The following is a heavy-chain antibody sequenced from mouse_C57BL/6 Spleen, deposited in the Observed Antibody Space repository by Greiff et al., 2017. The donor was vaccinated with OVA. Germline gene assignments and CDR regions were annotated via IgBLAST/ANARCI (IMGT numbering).Heavy chain of an antibody. V-gene: IGHV6-3*01. Sequence: EVQRVESGGGLVQPGGSMKLSCVASGFTFSNYWMNWVRQSPEKGLEWVAQIRLKSDNYATHYAESVKGRFTISRDDSKSSVYLQMNNLRAEDTGIYYCTYYSNYVGFAYWGQGTLVTVSA. CDR3: TYYSNYVGFAY. J-gene: IGHJ3*01. CDR2: IRLKSDNYAT. D-gene: IGHD2-5*01. CDR1: GFTFSNYW.